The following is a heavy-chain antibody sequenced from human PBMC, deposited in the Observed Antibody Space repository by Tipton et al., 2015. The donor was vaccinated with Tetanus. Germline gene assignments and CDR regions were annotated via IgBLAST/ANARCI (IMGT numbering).Heavy chain of an antibody. CDR1: GFTFSSYS. CDR3: ARSASPFDY. CDR2: ISASGDST. Sequence: SLRLSCAASGFTFSSYSMTWVRQSPGKGLEWVSAISASGDSTYYADFVKGRFIISRDTSKNTLYLQMNSLRAEDTAVCYCARSASPFDYWGQGPLVAVSS. V-gene: IGHV3-23*01. J-gene: IGHJ4*02.